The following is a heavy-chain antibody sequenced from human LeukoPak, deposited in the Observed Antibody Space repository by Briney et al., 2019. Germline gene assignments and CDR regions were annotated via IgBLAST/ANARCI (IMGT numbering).Heavy chain of an antibody. D-gene: IGHD3-22*01. Sequence: SVKVSCKASGGSFSSYAISWVRQAPGQALEWMGRIIPIFGIANYAQKFQGRVTITADKSTSTAYMELSSLSSEDTAVYYCASTYYYDSSGYYFGYYFDYWGQGTLVTVSS. V-gene: IGHV1-69*04. CDR2: IIPIFGIA. J-gene: IGHJ4*02. CDR1: GGSFSSYA. CDR3: ASTYYYDSSGYYFGYYFDY.